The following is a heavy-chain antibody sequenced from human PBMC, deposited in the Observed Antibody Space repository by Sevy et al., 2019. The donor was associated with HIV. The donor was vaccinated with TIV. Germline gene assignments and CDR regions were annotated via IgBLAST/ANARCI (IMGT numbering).Heavy chain of an antibody. V-gene: IGHV3-23*01. D-gene: IGHD3-3*01. CDR2: ISGSGGST. CDR3: AKWGYYDFWSDYYGNY. J-gene: IGHJ4*01. CDR1: GFTFSSYA. Sequence: GGSLRLSCAASGFTFSSYAMSWVRQAPGKGLEWVSAISGSGGSTYYADSVKGRVTISRDNSKNTLNLQMNSLRAEDTAVYYCAKWGYYDFWSDYYGNYWGHGTLVTVSS.